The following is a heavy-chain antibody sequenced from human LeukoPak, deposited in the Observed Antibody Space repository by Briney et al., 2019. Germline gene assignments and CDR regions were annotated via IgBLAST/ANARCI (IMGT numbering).Heavy chain of an antibody. CDR1: GGSISRYY. Sequence: SETLSLTCTVSGGSISRYYWTWIRQPPREGLEWIGYIYYSGSTSYSPSLKSRVTISVDTSKNQLSLKMSSVTAADTAVYYCARGRYSYGSKTTIDFWGQGTLVTVPS. D-gene: IGHD5-18*01. V-gene: IGHV4-59*01. CDR2: IYYSGST. J-gene: IGHJ4*02. CDR3: ARGRYSYGSKTTIDF.